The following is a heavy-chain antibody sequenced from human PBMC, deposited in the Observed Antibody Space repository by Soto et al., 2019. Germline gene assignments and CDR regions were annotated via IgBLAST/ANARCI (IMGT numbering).Heavy chain of an antibody. CDR3: ARGGTFLEWLLYKPGDYFDY. D-gene: IGHD3-3*02. V-gene: IGHV1-46*01. CDR2: IIPGAGTT. J-gene: IGHJ4*02. Sequence: GASVKVSCKATGYTFTNYYIHWVRQAPGQGLEWMGIIIPGAGTTSFARKFQGRVTMTRDTSTSTVFMELSSLRPEDTAVYYCARGGTFLEWLLYKPGDYFDYWGQGTLVTVSS. CDR1: GYTFTNYY.